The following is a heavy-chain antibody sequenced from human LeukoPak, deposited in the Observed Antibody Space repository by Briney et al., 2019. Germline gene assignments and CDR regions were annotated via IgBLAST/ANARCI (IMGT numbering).Heavy chain of an antibody. Sequence: ASVKVSCKASGYTFTSYGISWVRQAPGQGLEWMGWISAYNGNTNYAQKLQGRGTMTTDTSTSTAYMELRSLRSDDTAVYYCARDLYYDFWSGYSLGDVWGQGTTVTVSS. J-gene: IGHJ6*02. D-gene: IGHD3-3*01. CDR3: ARDLYYDFWSGYSLGDV. CDR2: ISAYNGNT. CDR1: GYTFTSYG. V-gene: IGHV1-18*01.